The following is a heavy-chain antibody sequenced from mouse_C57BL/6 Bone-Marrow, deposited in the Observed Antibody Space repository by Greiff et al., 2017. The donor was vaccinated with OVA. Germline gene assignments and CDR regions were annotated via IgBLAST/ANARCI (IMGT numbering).Heavy chain of an antibody. Sequence: EVQLVESGGGLVKPGGSLKLSCAASGFTFSDYGMHWVRQAPEKGLEWVAYISSGSSTIYYADTVKGRFTISRDKAKNTLFLQMTSLRSEDTAMYYGARSELGRGVDYWGQGTSVTVSS. CDR2: ISSGSSTI. J-gene: IGHJ4*01. D-gene: IGHD4-1*01. V-gene: IGHV5-17*01. CDR1: GFTFSDYG. CDR3: ARSELGRGVDY.